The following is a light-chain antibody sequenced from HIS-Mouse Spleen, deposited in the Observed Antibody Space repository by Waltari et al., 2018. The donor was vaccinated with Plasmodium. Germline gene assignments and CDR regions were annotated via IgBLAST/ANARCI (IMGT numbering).Light chain of an antibody. Sequence: SYELTQPPSVSVSPGQTARITCSGDALPKKYAYWYQQKSGQAPLLVIYKDSKRPSGIPGRFSGSRSGTMATLTISGAQVEDEADYYCYSTDSSGNHRVFGGGTKLTVL. V-gene: IGLV3-10*01. CDR2: KDS. J-gene: IGLJ3*02. CDR3: YSTDSSGNHRV. CDR1: ALPKKY.